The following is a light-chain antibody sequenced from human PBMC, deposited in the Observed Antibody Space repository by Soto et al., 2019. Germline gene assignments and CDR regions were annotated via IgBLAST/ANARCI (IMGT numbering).Light chain of an antibody. Sequence: QSALTQPASVSGSPGQSITISCTGSVSDVGSFGPVSWYQQHPGQVPKLIIYEVSNRPSGVSNRFSGSKSGNTASLTISGLQAEDEADYYCSSYTSSSSGVFGGGTKLTVL. CDR3: SSYTSSSSGV. CDR2: EVS. CDR1: VSDVGSFGP. J-gene: IGLJ3*02. V-gene: IGLV2-14*02.